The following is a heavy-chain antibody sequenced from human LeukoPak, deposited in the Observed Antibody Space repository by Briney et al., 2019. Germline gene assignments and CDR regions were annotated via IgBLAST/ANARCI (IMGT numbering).Heavy chain of an antibody. CDR2: IYYSGST. CDR1: VGAISSSSYY. V-gene: IGHV4-39*01. CDR3: ARGLGIATTNDY. D-gene: IGHD5-12*01. Sequence: PPETLSLTCTVSVGAISSSSYYWGCIRHPPGKGLEWIGGIYYSGSTSYNPSPTSRVTLSVDTSKNKFSLKLSSVTPADTPLYFCARGLGIATTNDYWGDGAL. J-gene: IGHJ4*03.